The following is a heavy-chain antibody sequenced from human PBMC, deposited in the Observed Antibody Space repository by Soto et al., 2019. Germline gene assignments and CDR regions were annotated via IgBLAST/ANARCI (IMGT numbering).Heavy chain of an antibody. V-gene: IGHV1-46*03. J-gene: IGHJ6*03. Sequence: ASVKVSCKASGYTFTSYYMHWVRQAPGQGLEWMGIINPSGGSTSYAQKFQGRVTMTRDTSTSTVYMELSSLRSEDTAVYYCGRGDFYSSSWKSFYYYMDVWAKGPRSPSP. CDR3: GRGDFYSSSWKSFYYYMDV. D-gene: IGHD6-13*01. CDR1: GYTFTSYY. CDR2: INPSGGST.